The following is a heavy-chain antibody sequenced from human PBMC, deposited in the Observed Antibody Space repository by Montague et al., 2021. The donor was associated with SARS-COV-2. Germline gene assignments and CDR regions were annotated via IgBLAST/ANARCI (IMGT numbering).Heavy chain of an antibody. J-gene: IGHJ4*02. CDR2: IYHSGST. D-gene: IGHD3-3*01. CDR3: ARDVRDYDFGSGRAQTSPDY. CDR1: DYSISSGYY. Sequence: SETLSLTCTVSDYSISSGYYCGWIRQHPGKGLEWIGGIYHSGSTYYNPSLKSRVTISVDTSKNQFSLKLSSVTAADTAVYYCARDVRDYDFGSGRAQTSPDYWGQGTLVTVSS. V-gene: IGHV4-38-2*02.